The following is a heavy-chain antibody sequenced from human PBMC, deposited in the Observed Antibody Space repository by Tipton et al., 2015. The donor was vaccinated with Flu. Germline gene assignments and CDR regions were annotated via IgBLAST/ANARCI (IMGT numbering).Heavy chain of an antibody. CDR3: ARDGPEWNYFAYMDV. CDR2: IFYDGSKT. J-gene: IGHJ6*03. V-gene: IGHV3-33*01. CDR1: GFTFTTFG. D-gene: IGHD3-3*01. Sequence: SLRLSCAASGFTFTTFGMHWVRQAPGKGLEWVAFIFYDGSKTHYGDSVKGRFTISRDDSRHTVFLQMNSLRVEDTAVYYCARDGPEWNYFAYMDVWGKGTTVTVS.